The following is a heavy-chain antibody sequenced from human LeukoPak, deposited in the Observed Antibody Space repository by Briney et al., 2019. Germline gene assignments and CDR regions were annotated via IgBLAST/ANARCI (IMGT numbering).Heavy chain of an antibody. D-gene: IGHD3-22*01. J-gene: IGHJ5*02. CDR1: GFTFSSYW. Sequence: PGGSLRLSCAASGFTFSSYWMSWVRQAPGKGLEWVANIKQDGSEKYHADSVTGRFTISRDNAKNSLYLQMNSLRAEDTAVYYCAREEGLVGVSNWFDPWGQGTPVTVSS. CDR2: IKQDGSEK. V-gene: IGHV3-7*01. CDR3: AREEGLVGVSNWFDP.